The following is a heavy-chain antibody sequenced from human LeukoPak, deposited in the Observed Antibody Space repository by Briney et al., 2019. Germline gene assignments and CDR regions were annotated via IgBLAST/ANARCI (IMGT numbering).Heavy chain of an antibody. CDR3: AKDISYCSGGACYAATFDI. V-gene: IGHV3-43*02. CDR1: GFTFGDSD. CDR2: ISGDGGTT. D-gene: IGHD2-15*01. J-gene: IGHJ3*02. Sequence: PGGSLRLSCAASGFTFGDSDMHWVRQAPGKGLEWVSLISGDGGTTYYADSVKGRFTISRDNSKNSLYLQMKSLRTEDSALYYCAKDISYCSGGACYAATFDIWGQGTMVTVSS.